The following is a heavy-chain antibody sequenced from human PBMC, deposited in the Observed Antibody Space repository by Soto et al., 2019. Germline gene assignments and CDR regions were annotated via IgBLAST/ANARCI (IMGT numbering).Heavy chain of an antibody. CDR3: MSSPYSSGSYDLSAHPPSDSFDY. J-gene: IGHJ4*02. D-gene: IGHD6-19*01. Sequence: ASVKVSCKASGYTFTDYYIHWVRQAPGQGLEWMGWISPNTGGTKYAQNFQGRVTMTSENSITTAHMELSSLRSDDTAVYFCMSSPYSSGSYDLSAHPPSDSFDYWGQGTLVTVSS. CDR1: GYTFTDYY. V-gene: IGHV1-2*02. CDR2: ISPNTGGT.